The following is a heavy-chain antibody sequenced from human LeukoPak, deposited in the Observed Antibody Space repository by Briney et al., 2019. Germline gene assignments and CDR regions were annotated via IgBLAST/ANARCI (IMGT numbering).Heavy chain of an antibody. D-gene: IGHD1-26*01. CDR1: GYTFTSYG. CDR2: IIPIFGTA. J-gene: IGHJ4*02. Sequence: ASVKVSCKASGYTFTSYGISWVRQAPGQGLEWMGGIIPIFGTANYAQKFQGRVTITADESTSTAYMELSSLRSEDTAVYYCASVVGATPYWGQGTLVTVSS. CDR3: ASVVGATPY. V-gene: IGHV1-69*13.